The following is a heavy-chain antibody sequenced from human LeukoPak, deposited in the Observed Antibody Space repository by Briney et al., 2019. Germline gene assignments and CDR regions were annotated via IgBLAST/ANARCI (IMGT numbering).Heavy chain of an antibody. J-gene: IGHJ3*02. Sequence: SETLSLTCTVSGGSLINYYWSWIRQPPGKGLEWIGYIYYSGSTSYNPSLRRRVTISLDTSRNQFSLKLSSVTAADTAVYYCAKVKRYESNAIGVHDGFDIWGQGTMVTVSS. CDR2: IYYSGST. CDR3: AKVKRYESNAIGVHDGFDI. CDR1: GGSLINYY. V-gene: IGHV4-59*01. D-gene: IGHD2-21*01.